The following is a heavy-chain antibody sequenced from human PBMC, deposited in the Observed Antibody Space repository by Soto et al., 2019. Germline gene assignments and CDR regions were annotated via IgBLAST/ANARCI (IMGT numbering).Heavy chain of an antibody. D-gene: IGHD6-19*01. CDR1: GYSFSNSW. Sequence: GESLKISGKGSGYSFSNSWIAWVRQMPGKGLEWMGIIYPGDSDSRYSPSFQGQVSISADKSINTAYLQWSSLKASDTAMYYCARHDAYSSSDFWGQGTLVTVSS. V-gene: IGHV5-51*01. CDR3: ARHDAYSSSDF. J-gene: IGHJ4*02. CDR2: IYPGDSDS.